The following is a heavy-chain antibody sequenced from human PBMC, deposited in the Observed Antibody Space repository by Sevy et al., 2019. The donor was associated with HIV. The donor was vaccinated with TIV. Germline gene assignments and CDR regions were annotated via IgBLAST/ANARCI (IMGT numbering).Heavy chain of an antibody. V-gene: IGHV3-23*01. Sequence: GGSLRLSCTASGFKFSSYAMTWVRQPPGKGLEWVSTISFSGVVTFDADSVRGRFTVSRDNAKNTLYLQMSGLRAEDTALHYCVKSPSNSEILHYYGMDVWGQGTAVTVSS. CDR2: ISFSGVVT. CDR1: GFKFSSYA. CDR3: VKSPSNSEILHYYGMDV. D-gene: IGHD3-9*01. J-gene: IGHJ6*02.